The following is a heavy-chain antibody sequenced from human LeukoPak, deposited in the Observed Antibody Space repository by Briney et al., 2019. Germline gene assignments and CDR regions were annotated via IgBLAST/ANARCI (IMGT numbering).Heavy chain of an antibody. Sequence: GGSLRLSCAASGFTVRSYTMNWVRQAPGKGLEWVSGISPNGVITYYADSVKGRFTISRDNSKGTVYLQMNSLRPEDTAVYYCAKDDAWLQYGNWGRGTLVTVSS. CDR3: AKDDAWLQYGN. D-gene: IGHD5-24*01. V-gene: IGHV3-23*01. CDR2: ISPNGVIT. CDR1: GFTVRSYT. J-gene: IGHJ4*02.